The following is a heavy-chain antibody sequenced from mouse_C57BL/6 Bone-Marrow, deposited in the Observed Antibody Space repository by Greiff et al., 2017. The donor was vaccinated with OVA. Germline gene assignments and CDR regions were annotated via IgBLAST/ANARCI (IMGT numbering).Heavy chain of an antibody. J-gene: IGHJ2*01. D-gene: IGHD1-1*01. Sequence: QVQLQQPGAELVKPGASVKLSCKASGYTFTSYWMHWVKQRPGQGLEWIGMIHPNSGSTNYNEKFKSKATLTVDKSSSTAYMQLSSLTSEDSAVYYSARSFPIDYYAPDYWGQGTTLTVSS. CDR1: GYTFTSYW. V-gene: IGHV1-64*01. CDR3: ARSFPIDYYAPDY. CDR2: IHPNSGST.